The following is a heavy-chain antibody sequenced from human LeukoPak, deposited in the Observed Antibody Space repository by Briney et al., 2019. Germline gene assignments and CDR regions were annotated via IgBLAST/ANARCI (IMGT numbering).Heavy chain of an antibody. J-gene: IGHJ6*02. D-gene: IGHD3-10*01. CDR3: ARDKRGPHGYYGMDV. CDR2: ISSSSSYI. CDR1: GFTFSSYS. Sequence: PGGSLRLSCAASGFTFSSYSMNWVRQAPGKGLEWVSSISSSSSYIYYADSVKGRFTISRDNAKNSLYLQMNSLRAEDTAVYYCARDKRGPHGYYGMDVWGQGTTVTVSS. V-gene: IGHV3-21*01.